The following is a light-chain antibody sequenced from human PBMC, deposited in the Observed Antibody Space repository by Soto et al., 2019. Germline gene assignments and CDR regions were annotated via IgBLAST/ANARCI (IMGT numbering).Light chain of an antibody. CDR2: WAS. CDR3: QQYYTTPRT. Sequence: DIVMTQSPDSLAVSLGETATINCKSSRSVLYNSNNKNYFAWFQQKPGQPPRLLLYWASTRESGVPDRFSGSGSGTDFTLTISSLQAEDVEVYYCQQYYTTPRTFGQGTKLEIK. V-gene: IGKV4-1*01. J-gene: IGKJ2*01. CDR1: RSVLYNSNNKNY.